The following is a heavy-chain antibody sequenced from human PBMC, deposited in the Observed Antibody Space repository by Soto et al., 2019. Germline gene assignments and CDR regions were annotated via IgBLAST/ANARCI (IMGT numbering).Heavy chain of an antibody. Sequence: GGSLRLSCAASGFPFSGSAMHWVRQASGKGLEWVGRIRSKANSYATAYAASVKGRFTISRDDSKNTAYLQMNSLKTEDTAVYYCTSDTARVYYGMDVWGQGTTVTVSS. CDR1: GFPFSGSA. J-gene: IGHJ6*02. V-gene: IGHV3-73*01. D-gene: IGHD5-18*01. CDR2: IRSKANSYAT. CDR3: TSDTARVYYGMDV.